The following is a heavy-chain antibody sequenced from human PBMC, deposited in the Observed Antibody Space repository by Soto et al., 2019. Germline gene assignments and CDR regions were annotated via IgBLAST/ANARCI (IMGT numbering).Heavy chain of an antibody. CDR3: ARDRSYGSGTFTLPLFDY. V-gene: IGHV3-21*01. CDR2: ISSSSSYI. Sequence: GGSLRLSCAASGFTFSSYSMNWVRQAPGKGLEWVSSISSSSSYIYYADSVKGRFTISRDNAKNSLYLQMNSLRAEDTAVYYCARDRSYGSGTFTLPLFDYWGQGTLVTVSS. J-gene: IGHJ4*02. CDR1: GFTFSSYS. D-gene: IGHD3-10*01.